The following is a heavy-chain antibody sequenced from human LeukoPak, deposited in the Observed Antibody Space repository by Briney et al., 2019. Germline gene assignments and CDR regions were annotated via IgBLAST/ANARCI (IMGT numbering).Heavy chain of an antibody. CDR2: ISTDGSYT. CDR1: GFTFSGYW. CDR3: ARICSTTDCLISA. V-gene: IGHV3-74*01. Sequence: GGSLRLSCAASGFTFSGYWMHWVRQAPGKGLVWVARISTDGSYTSYADCAKGRFTISRDNAKNTVYLQMSSLRAEDTAIYYCARICSTTDCLISAWGQGTLVTVSS. D-gene: IGHD2-2*01. J-gene: IGHJ4*02.